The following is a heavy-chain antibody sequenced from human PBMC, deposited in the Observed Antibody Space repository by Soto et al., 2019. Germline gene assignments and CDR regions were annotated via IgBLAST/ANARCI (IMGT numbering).Heavy chain of an antibody. CDR2: INSDGSTR. CDR1: GFTFSNYW. J-gene: IGHJ5*02. V-gene: IGHV3-74*01. D-gene: IGHD3-16*01. CDR3: VTSGGFDH. Sequence: EVQLMESGGGLVQPGGSLRLSCVASGFTFSNYWMHWVRQAPGKGLVWVSRINSDGSTRSYAESVKGRFTISRDNVKNTLYLQMNSLRAEDTAVYYCVTSGGFDHWGLGTLVTVSS.